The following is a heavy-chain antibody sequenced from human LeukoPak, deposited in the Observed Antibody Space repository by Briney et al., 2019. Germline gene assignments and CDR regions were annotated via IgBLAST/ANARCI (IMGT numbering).Heavy chain of an antibody. Sequence: QPGGSLRLSCAASGFTFSTYGMHWVRQAPGKGLEWVALIWYDGSIKYYADSVKGRFTISRDNSKNTLYLQMNSLRAEDTAVYYCASSYSSGWYDYWGQGTLVTVSS. CDR2: IWYDGSIK. CDR1: GFTFSTYG. CDR3: ASSYSSGWYDY. J-gene: IGHJ4*02. V-gene: IGHV3-33*01. D-gene: IGHD6-19*01.